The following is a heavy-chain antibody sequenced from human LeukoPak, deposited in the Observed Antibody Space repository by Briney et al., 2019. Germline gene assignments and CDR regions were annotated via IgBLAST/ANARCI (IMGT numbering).Heavy chain of an antibody. J-gene: IGHJ4*02. D-gene: IGHD1-14*01. Sequence: ASVKVSCKASGGTSSSYAISWVRQAPGQGLEWMGRIIPILGIGNYAQKFQGRVTITADKSTSTIYMELSSLRSEDTAVYYCARGAGFAEPLPEYWGQGTLLTVSS. CDR1: GGTSSSYA. CDR2: IIPILGIG. CDR3: ARGAGFAEPLPEY. V-gene: IGHV1-69*04.